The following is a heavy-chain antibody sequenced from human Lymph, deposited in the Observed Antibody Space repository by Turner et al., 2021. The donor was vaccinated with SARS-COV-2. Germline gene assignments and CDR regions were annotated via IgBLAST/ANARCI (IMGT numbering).Heavy chain of an antibody. CDR1: GFTFSNSG. J-gene: IGHJ4*02. D-gene: IGHD3-16*01. Sequence: QVQLVESGGGVVEPGRFLRLSCGASGFTFSNSGMHWVRQAPGKGLEWVAVIWFDGSNKYYADSGKGRFTISRDNTKNTLYLQMNSLRAEDTAVYYCARHNGGRLDYWGQGTRVTVSS. CDR2: IWFDGSNK. CDR3: ARHNGGRLDY. V-gene: IGHV3-33*01.